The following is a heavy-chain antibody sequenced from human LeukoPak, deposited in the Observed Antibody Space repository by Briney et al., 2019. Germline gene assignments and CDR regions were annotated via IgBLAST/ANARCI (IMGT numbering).Heavy chain of an antibody. J-gene: IGHJ4*02. CDR3: ASTSYYYDSSGYYPYFDY. V-gene: IGHV1-69*04. CDR2: IIPILGIA. D-gene: IGHD3-22*01. Sequence: SVKVSCKASGGTFSSYAISWVRPAPGPGLEWMGRIIPILGIANYAQKFQGRVTTTADKYTSTAYMELSSLRSEDTAVYYCASTSYYYDSSGYYPYFDYWGQGTLVTVSS. CDR1: GGTFSSYA.